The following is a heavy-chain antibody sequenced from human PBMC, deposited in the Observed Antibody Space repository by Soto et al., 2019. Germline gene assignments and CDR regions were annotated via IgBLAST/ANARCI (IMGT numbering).Heavy chain of an antibody. J-gene: IGHJ2*01. CDR2: INAGNGNT. D-gene: IGHD6-19*01. CDR1: GYTFCNYG. Sequence: QVQLVQSGAEVKKPGASVKVSCKASGYTFCNYGIHWVRQAPGQRLEWMGWINAGNGNTKYSEKFQGRVTITRDTSASTAYMELSSLRSEDTAVYYCARSWYSSGWYHWYFDFGGRGTLVTVSS. V-gene: IGHV1-3*01. CDR3: ARSWYSSGWYHWYFDF.